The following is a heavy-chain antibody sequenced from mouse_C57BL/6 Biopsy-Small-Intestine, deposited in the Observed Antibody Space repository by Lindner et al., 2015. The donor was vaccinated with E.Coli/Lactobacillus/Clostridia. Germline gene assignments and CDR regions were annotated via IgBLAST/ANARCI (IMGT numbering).Heavy chain of an antibody. Sequence: SVKVSCKVSGYTLTELSMHWVRQAPGKGLEWMGRFDLEDGETIYAQIFQGRVTMTEDTSTDTGYMELSSLRSEDTAVYYCATDMVWGSFAFDIWGQGTMVTVSS. CDR2: FDLEDGET. CDR3: ATDMVWGSFAFDI. D-gene: IGHD1-1*02. CDR1: GYTLTELS. V-gene: IGHV1-36*01. J-gene: IGHJ3*01.